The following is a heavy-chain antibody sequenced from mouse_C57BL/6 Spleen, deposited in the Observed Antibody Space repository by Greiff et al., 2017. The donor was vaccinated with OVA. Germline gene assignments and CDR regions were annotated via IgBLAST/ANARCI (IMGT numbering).Heavy chain of an antibody. J-gene: IGHJ1*03. V-gene: IGHV5-12*01. CDR2: ISNGGGST. CDR3: ARPQLGPYWYFDV. CDR1: GFTFSDYY. D-gene: IGHD4-1*02. Sequence: EVKVVESGGGLVQPGGSLKLSCAASGFTFSDYYMYWVRQTPEKRLEWVAYISNGGGSTYYPDTVKGRFTISRDNANNTLYLQMSRLKSEETAMYYCARPQLGPYWYFDVWGTGTTVTVSS.